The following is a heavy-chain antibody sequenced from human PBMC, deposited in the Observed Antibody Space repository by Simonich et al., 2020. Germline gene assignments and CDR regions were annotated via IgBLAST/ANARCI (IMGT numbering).Heavy chain of an antibody. D-gene: IGHD6-25*01. Sequence: QVQLVQSGAEVKKPGASVKVSCKASGYTFTGYYMHWGRQAPGQGLEWMGWISPNRGGTNYAQKFQGRVTMTRDTSISTAYMELSRLRSDDTAVYYCARGGLGHWYFDLWGRGTLVTVSS. CDR3: ARGGLGHWYFDL. CDR2: ISPNRGGT. CDR1: GYTFTGYY. J-gene: IGHJ2*01. V-gene: IGHV1-2*02.